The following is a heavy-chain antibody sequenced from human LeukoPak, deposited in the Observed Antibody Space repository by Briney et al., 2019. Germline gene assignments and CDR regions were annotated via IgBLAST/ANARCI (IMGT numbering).Heavy chain of an antibody. CDR1: GGSFSGYY. D-gene: IGHD3-22*01. Sequence: SETLSLTCAVYGGSFSGYYWSWIRQPPGKGLEWIGEINHSGSTNYNPSLKSRVTISVDTSKNQFSLKLSSATAADTAVYYCARKDSSGYFDNWFDPWGQGTLVTVSS. CDR3: ARKDSSGYFDNWFDP. CDR2: INHSGST. J-gene: IGHJ5*02. V-gene: IGHV4-34*01.